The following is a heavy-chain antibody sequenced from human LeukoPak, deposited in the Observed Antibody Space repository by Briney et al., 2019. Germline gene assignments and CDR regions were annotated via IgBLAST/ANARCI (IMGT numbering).Heavy chain of an antibody. CDR2: SGRTT. CDR1: GFIFSNYA. J-gene: IGHJ4*02. Sequence: GGSLRLSCAASGFIFSNYAMTWVRQAPGKGLEWVSSSGRTTDYSDSVKGRFTISRDNSKNTLYLQMNSLRADDTAVYYCTRDSSYGDYSTAFDYWGQGALVTVSS. CDR3: TRDSSYGDYSTAFDY. V-gene: IGHV3-23*01. D-gene: IGHD4-17*01.